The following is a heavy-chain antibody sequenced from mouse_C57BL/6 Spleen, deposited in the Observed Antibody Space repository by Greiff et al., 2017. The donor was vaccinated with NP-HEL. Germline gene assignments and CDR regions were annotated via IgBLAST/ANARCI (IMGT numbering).Heavy chain of an antibody. Sequence: VQLKQSGPELVKPGASVKIPCKASGYTFTDYNMDWVKQSHGKSLEWIGDINPNNGGTIYNQKFKGKATLTVDKSSSTAYMELRSLTSEDTAVYYCARATDYYGSSWYFDVWGTGTTVTVSS. V-gene: IGHV1-18*01. D-gene: IGHD1-1*01. J-gene: IGHJ1*03. CDR1: GYTFTDYN. CDR2: INPNNGGT. CDR3: ARATDYYGSSWYFDV.